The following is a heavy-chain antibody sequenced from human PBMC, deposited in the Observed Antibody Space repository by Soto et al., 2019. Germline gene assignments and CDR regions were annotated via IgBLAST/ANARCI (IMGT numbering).Heavy chain of an antibody. D-gene: IGHD7-27*01. CDR2: IKQDGSDK. Sequence: GGSLRLSCAASGFTFSSYWMSWVRQAPAKGLEWVANIKQDGSDKYYVDSVKGRFTISRDNAKNSLYLQMNSLRAEDAAVYYCASNWGYYFDYWGQGTLVTVSS. V-gene: IGHV3-7*01. J-gene: IGHJ4*02. CDR3: ASNWGYYFDY. CDR1: GFTFSSYW.